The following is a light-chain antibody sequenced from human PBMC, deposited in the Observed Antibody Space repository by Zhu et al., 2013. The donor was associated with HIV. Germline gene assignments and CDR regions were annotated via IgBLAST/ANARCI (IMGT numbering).Light chain of an antibody. V-gene: IGKV3-20*01. Sequence: EIVLTQSPVTLSLSPGDRATLSCRASQSVSSFYFSWYQQKPGQAPRLLIYGTSFRATGIPDRFSGSGSGTDFSLTISRLEPEDFAIYYCHQFGNSPVYTFGPGDRSWRSN. CDR2: GTS. J-gene: IGKJ2*01. CDR3: HQFGNSPVYT. CDR1: QSVSSFY.